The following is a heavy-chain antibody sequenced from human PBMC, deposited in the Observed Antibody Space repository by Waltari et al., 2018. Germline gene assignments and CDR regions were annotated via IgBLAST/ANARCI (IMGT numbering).Heavy chain of an antibody. D-gene: IGHD4-17*01. CDR3: ARATHGDYGFYYYYGMDV. CDR2: IYYSGST. J-gene: IGHJ6*02. CDR1: GGSISSSSYY. Sequence: QLQLQESGPGLVKPSETLSLTCTVSGGSISSSSYYWGWIRQPPGKGLEWIGSIYYSGSTYYNPSLKSRVTISVDTSKNQFSLKLSSVTAADTAVYYCARATHGDYGFYYYYGMDVWGQGTTVTVSS. V-gene: IGHV4-39*07.